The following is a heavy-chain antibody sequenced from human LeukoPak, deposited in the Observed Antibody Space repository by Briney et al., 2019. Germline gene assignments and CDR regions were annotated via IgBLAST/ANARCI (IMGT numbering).Heavy chain of an antibody. CDR1: GFTFSSSA. CDR2: ISYGGSNK. J-gene: IGHJ4*02. Sequence: GGSLRLSCAASGFTFSSSAMHWVRQAPGKGLEWVAVISYGGSNKYYADSVKGRFTISRDNSKNTLYLQMNSLRAEDTAVYYCAREMPTTETFDYWGQGALVTVSS. CDR3: AREMPTTETFDY. V-gene: IGHV3-30-3*01. D-gene: IGHD1-1*01.